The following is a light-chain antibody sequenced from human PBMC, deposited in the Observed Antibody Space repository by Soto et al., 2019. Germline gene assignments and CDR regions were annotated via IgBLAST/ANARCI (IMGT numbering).Light chain of an antibody. J-gene: IGLJ1*01. Sequence: QSVLTQPASVSGSPGQSITVSCTGTSSDLGGYNSVSWYQQHPGKAPKLMIYDVSNRPSGVSNRFSGSKSGNTASLTISGLQAEDEADYYCSSYTSSSTLFVFGTGTKVTVL. CDR2: DVS. CDR1: SSDLGGYNS. CDR3: SSYTSSSTLFV. V-gene: IGLV2-14*03.